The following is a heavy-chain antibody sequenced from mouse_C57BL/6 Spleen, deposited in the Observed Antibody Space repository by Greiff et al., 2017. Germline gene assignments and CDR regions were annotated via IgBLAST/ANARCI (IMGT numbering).Heavy chain of an antibody. CDR3: ARRIYYYGSSPSYYAMDY. CDR2: IYPGDGDT. V-gene: IGHV1-82*01. CDR1: GYAFSSSW. D-gene: IGHD1-1*01. J-gene: IGHJ4*01. Sequence: VQLQESGPELVKPGASVKISCKASGYAFSSSWMNWVKQRPGKGLEWIGRIYPGDGDTNYNGKFKGKATLTADKSSSTAYMQLSSLTSEDSAVXFCARRIYYYGSSPSYYAMDYWGQGTSVTVSS.